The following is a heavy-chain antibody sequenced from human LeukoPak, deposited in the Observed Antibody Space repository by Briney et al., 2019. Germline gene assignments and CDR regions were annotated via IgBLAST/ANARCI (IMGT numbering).Heavy chain of an antibody. V-gene: IGHV3-21*03. Sequence: GGSLRLSCAASGFTFSSYSMNWVRQAPGKGLEWVSFISSSRSYIYYADSVKGRFTISRDNAKNSLYLQMNSLRAEDTAVYYCTTDRVTIFGVVIMGYFDYWGQGTLVTVSS. CDR3: TTDRVTIFGVVIMGYFDY. CDR2: ISSSRSYI. J-gene: IGHJ4*02. CDR1: GFTFSSYS. D-gene: IGHD3-3*01.